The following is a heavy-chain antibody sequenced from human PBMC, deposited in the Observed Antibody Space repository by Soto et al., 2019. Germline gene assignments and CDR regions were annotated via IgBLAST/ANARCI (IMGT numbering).Heavy chain of an antibody. CDR2: ISSNSAYI. V-gene: IGHV3-21*01. Sequence: GGSLRLSCAASGFTFHSFTMNWVRQAPGKGLEWVSTISSNSAYIYYTDALRGRFTISRDNAKNSLHLQMNSLRAEDTAVYYCTRDASRDSSARGWFDPWGPGTLVTVSS. CDR1: GFTFHSFT. CDR3: TRDASRDSSARGWFDP. J-gene: IGHJ5*02. D-gene: IGHD6-13*01.